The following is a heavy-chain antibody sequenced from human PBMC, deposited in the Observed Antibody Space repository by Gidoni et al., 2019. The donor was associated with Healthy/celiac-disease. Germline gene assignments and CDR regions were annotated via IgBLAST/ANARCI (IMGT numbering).Heavy chain of an antibody. Sequence: EVQLLESGGGLVQPGGSLRLPGAASGFTFSSYAMSWVRQAPGKGLEWVSAISGSGGSTYYADSVQGRFTISRDNSKNTLYLQMNSLRAEDTAVYYCAQRDWGVIAAAPAWGQGTLVTVSS. CDR1: GFTFSSYA. J-gene: IGHJ5*02. CDR3: AQRDWGVIAAAPA. D-gene: IGHD6-13*01. CDR2: ISGSGGST. V-gene: IGHV3-23*01.